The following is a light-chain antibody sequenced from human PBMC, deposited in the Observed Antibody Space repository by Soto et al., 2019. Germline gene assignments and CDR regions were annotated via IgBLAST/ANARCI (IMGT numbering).Light chain of an antibody. V-gene: IGKV3-15*01. J-gene: IGKJ1*01. Sequence: EIVLTQSPVTLFVSPGERATLSCRASQGINSNLAWYQQKPGQAPRLLIYGASTRATGFPARFSGSGSGTEFTLTISSLQSEDFAVYYCQQYDNWPRTFGQGTKVEIK. CDR3: QQYDNWPRT. CDR1: QGINSN. CDR2: GAS.